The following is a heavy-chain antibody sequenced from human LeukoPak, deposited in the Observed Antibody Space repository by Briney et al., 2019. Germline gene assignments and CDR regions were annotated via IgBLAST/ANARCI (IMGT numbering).Heavy chain of an antibody. V-gene: IGHV3-53*01. CDR3: ARDIPADY. D-gene: IGHD2-2*01. Sequence: GGSLSLSCAASGFTFSSYWMSWVRQAPGKGLEWVSVIYSGGSTYYADSVKGRFTISRDNSKNTLYLQMNSLRAEDTAVYYCARDIPADYWGQGTLVTVSS. CDR2: IYSGGST. J-gene: IGHJ4*02. CDR1: GFTFSSYW.